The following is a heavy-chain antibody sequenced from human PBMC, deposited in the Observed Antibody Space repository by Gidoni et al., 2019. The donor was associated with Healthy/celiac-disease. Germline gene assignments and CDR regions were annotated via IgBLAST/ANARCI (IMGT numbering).Heavy chain of an antibody. CDR3: AKALIPSVVFFDY. J-gene: IGHJ4*02. CDR2: ISGSGGST. Sequence: EVQLLESGGGLVQPGGSLRLSCAASGFTFSSYAMSWVRQAPGKGLEWVSAISGSGGSTYYADSGKGRFTISRDNSKNTLYLQMNSLRAEDTAVYYCAKALIPSVVFFDYWGQGTLVTVSS. CDR1: GFTFSSYA. D-gene: IGHD3-16*01. V-gene: IGHV3-23*01.